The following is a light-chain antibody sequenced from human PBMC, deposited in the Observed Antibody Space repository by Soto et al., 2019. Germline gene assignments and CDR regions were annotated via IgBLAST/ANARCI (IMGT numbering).Light chain of an antibody. CDR2: DVT. Sequence: QSVLTQPRSVSGSPGQAVTISCTGTNSDVGNYNFVSWYQHHPGKAPKLMIYDVTKRPSGVPDRFSGSKSGNTASLTISGLQPEDEADYYCCTYAGSFHQFGGGTKVTV. CDR3: CTYAGSFHQ. V-gene: IGLV2-11*01. J-gene: IGLJ3*02. CDR1: NSDVGNYNF.